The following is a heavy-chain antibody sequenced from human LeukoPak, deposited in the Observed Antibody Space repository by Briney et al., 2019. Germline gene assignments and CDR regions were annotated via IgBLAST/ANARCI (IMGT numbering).Heavy chain of an antibody. CDR1: GFTFSNYA. CDR2: LSGSGVNT. CDR3: ARARTWPYWFDP. J-gene: IGHJ5*02. Sequence: GGSLRLSCVVSGFTFSNYAMNWVRQAPGKGLEWVSALSGSGVNTYYEDSVKGRFTISRDNSKNTLYLQMNSLRAEDTAVYYCARARTWPYWFDPWGQGTLVTVSS. V-gene: IGHV3-23*01. D-gene: IGHD3/OR15-3a*01.